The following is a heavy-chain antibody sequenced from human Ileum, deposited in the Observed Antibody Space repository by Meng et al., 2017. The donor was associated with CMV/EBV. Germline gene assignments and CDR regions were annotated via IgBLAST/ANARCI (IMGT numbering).Heavy chain of an antibody. J-gene: IGHJ6*02. V-gene: IGHV3-30*04. CDR3: VKDSAKFYEVIYTGMDV. CDR2: ISYDGSKK. Sequence: GGSLRLSCATSGFTFSSYSMSWVRQAPGKGLEWVTVISYDGSKKYYADAVKGRFTISRDNSKNTLFLQMDSLRDEDTGVYYCVKDSAKFYEVIYTGMDVWGQGTKVTVSS. D-gene: IGHD2-21*01. CDR1: GFTFSSYS.